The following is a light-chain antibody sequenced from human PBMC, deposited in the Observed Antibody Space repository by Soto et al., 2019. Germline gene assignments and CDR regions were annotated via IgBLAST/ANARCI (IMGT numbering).Light chain of an antibody. J-gene: IGKJ4*01. CDR2: NAA. CDR3: QQRSNWFRT. V-gene: IGKV3-11*01. CDR1: QGGXSY. Sequence: MVLTQSPSTLCLSPGDGATLSCIARQGGXSYLVWYQQKPGQAPRLLXDNAANMATGSPARLSGSGSGTDFTLTISSLEPEDFAVYYFQQRSNWFRTFGGGTKVDIK.